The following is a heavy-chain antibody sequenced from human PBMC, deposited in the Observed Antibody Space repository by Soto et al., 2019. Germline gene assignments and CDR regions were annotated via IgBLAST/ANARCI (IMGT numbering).Heavy chain of an antibody. CDR1: GFTFSDYY. V-gene: IGHV3-11*01. D-gene: IGHD1-20*01. CDR2: ISSSGSTI. J-gene: IGHJ4*02. Sequence: GGSLRLSCAASGFTFSDYYMSWIRQAPGKGLEWVSYISSSGSTIYYADSVKGRFTISRDNAKNSLYLQMNSLRAEDTAVYYCARPGITGTPVYYFDYWGQGTLVTVSS. CDR3: ARPGITGTPVYYFDY.